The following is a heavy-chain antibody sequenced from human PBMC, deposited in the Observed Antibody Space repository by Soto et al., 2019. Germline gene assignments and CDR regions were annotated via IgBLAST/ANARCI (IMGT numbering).Heavy chain of an antibody. D-gene: IGHD3-22*01. J-gene: IGHJ4*02. CDR1: GGSITTGGDY. Sequence: TLSLTCMVSGGSITTGGDYWSWIRQHPGKGLEWIGYIYSTGIPYYKPSLKSRVTISRDTSKNHFSLKVTSVTAADTAIYYCARGKDSDGYYYFDYWGQGALVTVSS. V-gene: IGHV4-31*03. CDR2: IYSTGIP. CDR3: ARGKDSDGYYYFDY.